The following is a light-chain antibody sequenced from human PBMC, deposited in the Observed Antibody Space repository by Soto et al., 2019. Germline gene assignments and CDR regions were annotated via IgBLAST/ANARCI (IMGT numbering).Light chain of an antibody. CDR2: GAS. CDR1: QSVISSY. CDR3: QQYGSSPWT. Sequence: EIVLTQSPGTLSLSPGEKTTLSYRASQSVISSYLAWYQQKSGQAPRLLIYGASSRATGIPDRFSGSGSGTDFTLFISRLEPEDFAVYYCQQYGSSPWTFGQGTKVDIK. J-gene: IGKJ1*01. V-gene: IGKV3-20*01.